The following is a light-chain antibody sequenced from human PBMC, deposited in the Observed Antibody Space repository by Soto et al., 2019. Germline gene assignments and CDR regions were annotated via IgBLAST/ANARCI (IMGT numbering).Light chain of an antibody. CDR2: EVS. J-gene: IGLJ1*01. CDR1: SSDVGGYKY. Sequence: QSALTQPPSASGSPGQSVTISCTGTSSDVGGYKYVSWYQQHPGKAPKLMIYEVSKRPSGVPERFSGSKSGNTASLTVSGLQAEDEADYYCSSYAGSNNYVFGTGTKLTVL. CDR3: SSYAGSNNYV. V-gene: IGLV2-8*01.